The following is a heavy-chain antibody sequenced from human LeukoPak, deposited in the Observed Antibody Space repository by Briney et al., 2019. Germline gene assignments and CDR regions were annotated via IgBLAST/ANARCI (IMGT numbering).Heavy chain of an antibody. J-gene: IGHJ6*03. CDR3: AKDREKRWLQSRRDYYYYMDV. CDR2: ISGSGGST. D-gene: IGHD5-24*01. CDR1: GFTFSSYA. V-gene: IGHV3-23*01. Sequence: GGSLRLSCAASGFTFSSYAMSWVRQAPGKGLEWVSAISGSGGSTYYADSVKGRFTISRDNSKNTLYLQMNSLRAEDTAVYYCAKDREKRWLQSRRDYYYYMDVWGKGTTVTVSS.